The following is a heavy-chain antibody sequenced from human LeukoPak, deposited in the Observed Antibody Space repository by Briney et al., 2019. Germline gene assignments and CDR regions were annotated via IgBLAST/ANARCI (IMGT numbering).Heavy chain of an antibody. CDR1: GFTFNNYA. V-gene: IGHV3-23*01. D-gene: IGHD2-21*02. Sequence: GGSLRVSCAASGFTFNNYAMNWLRQTPGRGLEWVSGISGSGADTYYADSVRGRFTISRDNSKNSLYLQMNSLRVEDTAIYYCAKAPMMAVTDLGGCWFDPWGQGTLVTVSS. CDR2: ISGSGADT. CDR3: AKAPMMAVTDLGGCWFDP. J-gene: IGHJ5*02.